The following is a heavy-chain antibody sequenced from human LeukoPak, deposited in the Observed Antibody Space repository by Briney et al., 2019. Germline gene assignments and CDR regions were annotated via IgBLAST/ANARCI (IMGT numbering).Heavy chain of an antibody. Sequence: GASVKVSCKASGGTFNRYAVTWVRQAPGQGLEWMGGITPIFGTANYAQKFQGRVTITTDESTDTAYMELTSLTSEDTAVYYCANGKYGLRGWFDPWGQGTLVTVSP. CDR3: ANGKYGLRGWFDP. D-gene: IGHD4-17*01. V-gene: IGHV1-69*05. CDR1: GGTFNRYA. J-gene: IGHJ5*02. CDR2: ITPIFGTA.